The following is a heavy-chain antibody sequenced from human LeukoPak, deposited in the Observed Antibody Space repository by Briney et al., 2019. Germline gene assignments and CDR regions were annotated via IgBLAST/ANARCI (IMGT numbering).Heavy chain of an antibody. CDR2: ITSSSSTI. CDR3: ARSPLWSVGWSHDAFDI. V-gene: IGHV3-48*01. D-gene: IGHD3-3*01. CDR1: GFTFSSYS. Sequence: PGGSLRLSCAASGFTFSSYSMNWVRQAPGKVLEWVSYITSSSSTIYYADSVKGRFTISRDNAKNSLYLQMSSLRAEDTAVYYCARSPLWSVGWSHDAFDIWGQGTMVTVSS. J-gene: IGHJ3*02.